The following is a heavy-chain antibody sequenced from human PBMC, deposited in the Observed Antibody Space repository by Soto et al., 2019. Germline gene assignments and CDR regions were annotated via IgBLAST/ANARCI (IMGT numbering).Heavy chain of an antibody. V-gene: IGHV3-48*01. J-gene: IGHJ4*02. CDR2: ISSSSSTI. Sequence: GGSLGLSCAASGFTFSSYSMNWVRQAPGKGLEWVSYISSSSSTIYYADSVKGRFTISRDNAKNSLYLQMNSLRAEDTAVYYCARDRGSRPPGWGQGTLVTVSS. CDR1: GFTFSSYS. CDR3: ARDRGSRPPG. D-gene: IGHD2-15*01.